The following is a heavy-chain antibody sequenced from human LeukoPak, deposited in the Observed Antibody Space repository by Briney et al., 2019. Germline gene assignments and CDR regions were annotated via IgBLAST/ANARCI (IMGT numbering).Heavy chain of an antibody. CDR3: ARRGHGGNSGSYYYMDV. CDR2: IYHSGST. Sequence: SETLSLTCTVSGGSISSGGYYWSWIRQPPGKGLEWIGYIYHSGSTYYNPSLKSRITISVDRSKNQFSLKLSSVTAADTAVYYCARRGHGGNSGSYYYMDVWGKGTTVTVSS. V-gene: IGHV4-30-2*01. J-gene: IGHJ6*03. CDR1: GGSISSGGYY. D-gene: IGHD4-23*01.